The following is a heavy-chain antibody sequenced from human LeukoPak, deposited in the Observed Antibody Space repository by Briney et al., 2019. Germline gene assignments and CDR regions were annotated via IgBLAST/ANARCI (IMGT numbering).Heavy chain of an antibody. V-gene: IGHV5-51*01. CDR3: ANSHATWYGDT. CDR2: IYPGNSHT. D-gene: IGHD6-13*01. Sequence: GESLKISCQGSGYNFATYWIVWVRQMPGKGLEWMGIIYPGNSHTRYSPSFQGQVTISADTSISTAYLHWSSLQSSDTAMYYCANSHATWYGDTWGQGTLVTVSS. CDR1: GYNFATYW. J-gene: IGHJ4*02.